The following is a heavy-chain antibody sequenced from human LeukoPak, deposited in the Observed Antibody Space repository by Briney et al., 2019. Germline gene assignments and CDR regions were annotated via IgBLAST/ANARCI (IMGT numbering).Heavy chain of an antibody. V-gene: IGHV4-34*01. D-gene: IGHD6-6*01. Sequence: SETLSLTCAVFGGSFSDYYWTWIRQPPGKGLEWIGEINDSGSTNYNPSLKSRVTISVETSKNQFSLKLSSVTAADTAVYYCARPLGGIPARHFDCWGQGTLVTVSS. CDR3: ARPLGGIPARHFDC. CDR1: GGSFSDYY. CDR2: INDSGST. J-gene: IGHJ4*02.